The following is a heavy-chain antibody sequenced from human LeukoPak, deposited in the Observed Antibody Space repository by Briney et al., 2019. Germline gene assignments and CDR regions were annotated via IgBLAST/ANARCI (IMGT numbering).Heavy chain of an antibody. V-gene: IGHV3-53*01. CDR1: GFTVSSNY. CDR2: IYSGGRT. J-gene: IGHJ4*02. CDR3: ARDYDYGDYPGY. D-gene: IGHD4-17*01. Sequence: GGSLRLSCAASGFTVSSNYMSWVRQAPGKGLEWVSVIYSGGRTYYADSVKGRFTISRDNAKNSLYLQMNSLRAEDTALYYCARDYDYGDYPGYWGQGTLVTVSS.